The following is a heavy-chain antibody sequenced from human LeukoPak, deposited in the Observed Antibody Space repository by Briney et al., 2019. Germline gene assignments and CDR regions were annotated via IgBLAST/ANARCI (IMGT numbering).Heavy chain of an antibody. CDR3: ARDRFHYYGMDV. Sequence: PXXSLRLSCAASGFTFSSYGMHWVRQAPGKGLEWVAVIWYDGSNKYYADSVKGGLTISRENSKKTVYLQMNSLRAEDTAVYYCARDRFHYYGMDVWGQGTTVTVSS. V-gene: IGHV3-33*01. D-gene: IGHD2-21*01. CDR1: GFTFSSYG. J-gene: IGHJ6*02. CDR2: IWYDGSNK.